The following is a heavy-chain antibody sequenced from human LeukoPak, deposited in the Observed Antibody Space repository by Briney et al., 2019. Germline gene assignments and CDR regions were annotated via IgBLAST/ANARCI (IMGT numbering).Heavy chain of an antibody. V-gene: IGHV1-69*04. CDR3: AREWELPMLYYFDY. J-gene: IGHJ4*02. Sequence: SVKVSCKASGGTFSSYAISWVRQAPGQGLGWMGRIIPILGIANYAQKFQGRVTITADKSTSTAYMELSSLRSEDTAVYYCAREWELPMLYYFDYWGQGTLVTVSS. D-gene: IGHD1-26*01. CDR1: GGTFSSYA. CDR2: IIPILGIA.